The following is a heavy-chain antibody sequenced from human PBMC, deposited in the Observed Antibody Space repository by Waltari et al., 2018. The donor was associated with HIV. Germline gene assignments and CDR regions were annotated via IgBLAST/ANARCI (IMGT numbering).Heavy chain of an antibody. CDR3: TTVLPESYLPI. V-gene: IGHV3-15*01. Sequence: EVQLVESGGGLVKPGGSLSLSCAASGFTFSNAWLSWVRQAPGKGLEWVGRIKSKTDGGTTDYAAPVKGRFTISRDDSKNTLYLQMNSLKTEDTAVYYCTTVLPESYLPIWGQGTMVTVSS. J-gene: IGHJ3*02. D-gene: IGHD2-2*02. CDR2: IKSKTDGGTT. CDR1: GFTFSNAW.